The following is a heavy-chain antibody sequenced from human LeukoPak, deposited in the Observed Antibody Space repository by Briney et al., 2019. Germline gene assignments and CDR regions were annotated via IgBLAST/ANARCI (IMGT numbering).Heavy chain of an antibody. CDR1: GYAFIGYY. Sequence: ASVKVSCKASGYAFIGYYMHWVRQAPGQGLEWMGWINPSTGATKSAQNFQGRITMTRDTSINTVYVGLSRLTSDDTAIYYCARRPPYYGSGTSNWFDPWGQGTLVIVSS. D-gene: IGHD3-10*01. J-gene: IGHJ5*02. V-gene: IGHV1-2*02. CDR2: INPSTGAT. CDR3: ARRPPYYGSGTSNWFDP.